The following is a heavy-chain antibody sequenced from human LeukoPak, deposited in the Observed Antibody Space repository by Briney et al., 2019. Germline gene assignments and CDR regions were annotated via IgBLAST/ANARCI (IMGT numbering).Heavy chain of an antibody. CDR3: ARARAGTVTTNYYYYYMDV. Sequence: SETLSLTCTVSGGSISSYYWSWVRQPPGKGLEWIGYIYYTGSTNSNPSLKSRVTISVDTSNNQFSLRLSSVTAADTAVYYCARARAGTVTTNYYYYYMDVWGRGTTVTISS. J-gene: IGHJ6*03. D-gene: IGHD4-17*01. CDR2: IYYTGST. V-gene: IGHV4-59*01. CDR1: GGSISSYY.